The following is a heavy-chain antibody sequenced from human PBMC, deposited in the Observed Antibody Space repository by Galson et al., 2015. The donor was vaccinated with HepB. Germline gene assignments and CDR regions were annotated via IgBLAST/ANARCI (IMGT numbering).Heavy chain of an antibody. CDR2: ISGSDDRT. V-gene: IGHV3-23*01. CDR3: AAHTADGESTFDF. J-gene: IGHJ4*02. D-gene: IGHD4-17*01. Sequence: SLRLSCAASGFAFSRYAMSWVRQAPGKGLEWVSAISGSDDRTYFADSGKGRFSIFRDKSTNTLYLQLNSLRAEDTAVYYCAAHTADGESTFDFWGQGTLVTVSS. CDR1: GFAFSRYA.